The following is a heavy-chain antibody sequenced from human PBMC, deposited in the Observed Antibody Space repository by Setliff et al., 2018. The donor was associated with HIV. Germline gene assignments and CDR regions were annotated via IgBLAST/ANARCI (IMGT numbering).Heavy chain of an antibody. Sequence: GGSLRLSCAAAGFTFSKAWMSWFRQTPGKGLEWVGRIKSRTVTATTDVAAPVKGRFTISRDDSQNMVYLELNSLRLDDTAVYYCAKGSHSSGWPGNWFDPWGQGTLVTVSS. D-gene: IGHD6-19*01. CDR3: AKGSHSSGWPGNWFDP. V-gene: IGHV3-15*01. J-gene: IGHJ5*02. CDR2: IKSRTVTATT. CDR1: GFTFSKAW.